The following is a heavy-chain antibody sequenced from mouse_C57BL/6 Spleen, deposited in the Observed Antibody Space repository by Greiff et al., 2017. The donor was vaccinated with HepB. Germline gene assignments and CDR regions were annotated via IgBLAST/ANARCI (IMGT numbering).Heavy chain of an antibody. CDR2: IDPSDSYT. D-gene: IGHD1-1*01. CDR1: GYTFTSYW. J-gene: IGHJ3*01. CDR3: ARYYYGSSYLFFAY. V-gene: IGHV1-50*01. Sequence: KPGASVKLSCKASGYTFTSYWMQWVKQRPGQGLEWIGEIDPSDSYTNYNQKFKGKATLTVDTSSSTAYMQLSSLTSEDSAVYYCARYYYGSSYLFFAYWGQGTLVTVSA.